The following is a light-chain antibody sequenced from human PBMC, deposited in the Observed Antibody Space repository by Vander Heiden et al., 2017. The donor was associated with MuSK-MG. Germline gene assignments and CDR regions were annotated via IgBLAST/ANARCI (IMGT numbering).Light chain of an antibody. CDR3: GTFDSSRTAGV. CDR2: DNN. V-gene: IGLV1-51*01. CDR1: NSNIGNNY. J-gene: IGLJ2*01. Sequence: QSVLTQPPSVSTAPGQKFTISSSGSNSNIGNNYVSCYHHRPGTAPNLLIYDNNQRHSGIPDRFSGSKSVTSATLGTTGLQTGDEADYYCGTFDSSRTAGVFGGGTKLTVL.